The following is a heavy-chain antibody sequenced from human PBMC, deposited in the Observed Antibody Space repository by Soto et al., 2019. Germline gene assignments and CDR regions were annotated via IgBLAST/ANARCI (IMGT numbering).Heavy chain of an antibody. CDR3: VYYYDSSGYYGPDY. CDR1: GGTFSSYA. Sequence: SVTVYCTACGGTFSSYAISWVRQAPGQGLEWMGGIIPIFGTANYAQKFQGRVTITADESTSTAYMELSSLRSEDTAVYYCVYYYDSSGYYGPDYWGQGTLVTVSS. D-gene: IGHD3-22*01. CDR2: IIPIFGTA. V-gene: IGHV1-69*01. J-gene: IGHJ4*02.